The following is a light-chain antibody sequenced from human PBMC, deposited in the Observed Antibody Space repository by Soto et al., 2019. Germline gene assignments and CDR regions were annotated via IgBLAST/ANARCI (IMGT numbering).Light chain of an antibody. CDR2: DAS. V-gene: IGKV3-11*01. J-gene: IGKJ5*01. CDR3: QQRSNWPPIT. CDR1: QSVSSY. Sequence: EIVLTQSPATLSLSPGERATLSCRASQSVSSYLAWYQQKPGQAPRLLIYDASNRATVIPARFSGSGYGTDFTHTISSQEREDFAVYYCQQRSNWPPITFGQGTRLEIK.